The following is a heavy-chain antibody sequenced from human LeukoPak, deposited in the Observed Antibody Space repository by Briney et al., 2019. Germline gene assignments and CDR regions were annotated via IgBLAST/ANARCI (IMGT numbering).Heavy chain of an antibody. CDR2: IIPILGIA. V-gene: IGHV1-69*04. CDR1: GGTFSSYA. CDR3: ARQWGYDYIPNDAFDI. Sequence: ASVKVSCKASGGTFSSYAISWVRQAPGQGLEWMGRIIPILGIANYAQKFQGRVTITADKSTSTAYMELSSLRSEDTAVYYCARQWGYDYIPNDAFDIWGQGTMVTVSS. J-gene: IGHJ3*02. D-gene: IGHD5-12*01.